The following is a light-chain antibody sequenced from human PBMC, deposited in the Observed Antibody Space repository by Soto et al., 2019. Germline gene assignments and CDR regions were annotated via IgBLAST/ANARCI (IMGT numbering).Light chain of an antibody. CDR3: CSYAGSYILV. CDR2: GVN. Sequence: QLVLTQPRSVSGSPGQSVTISCTGTSSDVGRYNYVSWYQHHPGKAPKLMIYGVNERPSGVPDRFSGSKSGNTASLTISGLQAEDEADYHCCSYAGSYILVFGGGTKLTVL. V-gene: IGLV2-11*01. J-gene: IGLJ3*02. CDR1: SSDVGRYNY.